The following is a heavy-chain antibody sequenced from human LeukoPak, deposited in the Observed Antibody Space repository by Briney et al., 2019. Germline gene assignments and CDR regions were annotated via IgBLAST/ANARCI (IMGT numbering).Heavy chain of an antibody. J-gene: IGHJ6*03. CDR2: IYYSGST. V-gene: IGHV4-61*10. Sequence: SETLSLTCFVSGVSISSGTYYWSWIRQPAGKGLEWIGYIYYSGSTNYNPSLKSRVTISVDTSKNQFSLKLSSVTAADTAVYYCARVRRQAVEIYYYYYMDVWGKGTTVTISS. CDR3: ARVRRQAVEIYYYYYMDV. D-gene: IGHD5-24*01. CDR1: GVSISSGTYY.